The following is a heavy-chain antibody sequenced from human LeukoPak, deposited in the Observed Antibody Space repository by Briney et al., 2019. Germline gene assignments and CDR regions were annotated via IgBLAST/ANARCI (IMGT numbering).Heavy chain of an antibody. Sequence: PGGSLRLSCAASGFTFGSYGMHWVRQAPGKGLEWVAVISYDGSNKYYADSVKGRFTISRDNPKSTLYLQMNSLRAEDTAVYYCAKSTTVTTQQRGYFDYWGQGTLVTVSS. V-gene: IGHV3-30-3*02. CDR3: AKSTTVTTQQRGYFDY. D-gene: IGHD4-11*01. CDR2: ISYDGSNK. CDR1: GFTFGSYG. J-gene: IGHJ4*02.